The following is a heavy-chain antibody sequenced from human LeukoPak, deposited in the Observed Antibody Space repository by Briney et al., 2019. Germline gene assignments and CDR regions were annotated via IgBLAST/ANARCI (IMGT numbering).Heavy chain of an antibody. CDR1: GGTFSSYA. Sequence: GASVKVSCKASGGTFSSYAISWVRQAPGQGLEWMGRIIPILGIANYAQKFQGRVTITADKSTSTAYMELSSLRSEDTAVYYCVREGALGVTALPYYYYGMDVWGQGTTVTVSS. V-gene: IGHV1-69*04. CDR2: IIPILGIA. D-gene: IGHD2-21*02. J-gene: IGHJ6*02. CDR3: VREGALGVTALPYYYYGMDV.